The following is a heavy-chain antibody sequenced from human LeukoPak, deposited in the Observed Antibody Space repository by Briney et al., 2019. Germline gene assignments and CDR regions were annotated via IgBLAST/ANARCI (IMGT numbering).Heavy chain of an antibody. Sequence: SSQTLSLTCTVSGGSISSGGYYWSSIRQHPAKGLEWFGYIYYSGSTYYNPSLKGRVTISVDTSKNQFSLKLSSVTAADTAVYYCAREKITDYGDYYFDYWGQGTLVTVSS. V-gene: IGHV4-31*03. CDR1: GGSISSGGYY. CDR3: AREKITDYGDYYFDY. D-gene: IGHD4-17*01. CDR2: IYYSGST. J-gene: IGHJ4*02.